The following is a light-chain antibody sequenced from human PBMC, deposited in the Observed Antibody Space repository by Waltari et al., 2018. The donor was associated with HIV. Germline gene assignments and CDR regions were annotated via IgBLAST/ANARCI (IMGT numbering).Light chain of an antibody. CDR2: EVS. J-gene: IGLJ2*01. V-gene: IGLV2-8*01. CDR1: SSDVGGSNY. Sequence: QSALTQPPSASGSPGQSVTTSCTGTSSDVGGSNYVSWYQQHPGKAPKLMIYEVSKRPSGVPDRFSGSKSGNTASLTVSGLQAEDEADYYCNSYAGSNNVVFGGGTKVTVL. CDR3: NSYAGSNNVV.